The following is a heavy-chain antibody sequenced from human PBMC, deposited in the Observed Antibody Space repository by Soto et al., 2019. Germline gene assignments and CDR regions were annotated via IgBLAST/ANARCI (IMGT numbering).Heavy chain of an antibody. J-gene: IGHJ3*01. V-gene: IGHV4-59*01. CDR2: IYYSGST. D-gene: IGHD1-26*01. Sequence: SQTLSLTCTVSGGSMSSYYWSWIRQPPGKGLEWIGYIYYSGSTNYNPSLKSRVTISVDTSKNQFSLKLSSVTAADTAVYYCARVWGAAFDFWGQGTMVTVSS. CDR1: GGSMSSYY. CDR3: ARVWGAAFDF.